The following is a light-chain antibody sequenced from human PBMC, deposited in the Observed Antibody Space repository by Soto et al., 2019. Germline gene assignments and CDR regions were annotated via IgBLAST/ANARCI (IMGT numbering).Light chain of an antibody. CDR1: QSVGSNY. J-gene: IGKJ1*01. CDR2: GAS. CDR3: QQYGGSPVT. V-gene: IGKV3-20*01. Sequence: VLTQSPDTLSFSPGERATLSCRASQSVGSNYFAWYQQKPGQAPRLLIYGASSRATGIPDRFSGSGSGTDFTLNISRLEPEDFAVYYCQQYGGSPVTFGQGTKVDIK.